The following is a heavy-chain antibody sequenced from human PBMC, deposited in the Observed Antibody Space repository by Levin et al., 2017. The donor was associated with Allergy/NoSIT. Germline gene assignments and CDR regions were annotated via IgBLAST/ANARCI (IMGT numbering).Heavy chain of an antibody. J-gene: IGHJ4*02. CDR3: AKDRRIVGAHFDH. CDR1: GFTFSSYA. Sequence: PGGSLRLSCAASGFTFSSYAMSWVRQAPGKGLEWVSAISGSGGSTYYADSVKGRFTISRDNSKNTLYLQMNSLRAEGTAVYDCAKDRRIVGAHFDHWGQGTLVTVSS. CDR2: ISGSGGST. V-gene: IGHV3-23*01. D-gene: IGHD1-26*01.